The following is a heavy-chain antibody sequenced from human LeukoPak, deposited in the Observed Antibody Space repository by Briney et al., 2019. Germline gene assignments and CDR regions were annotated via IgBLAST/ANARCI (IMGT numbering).Heavy chain of an antibody. CDR2: ISGSGGST. Sequence: GGSLRLSCAASGFTFSSYAMSWVRQAPGKGLEWVSAISGSGGSTYYADSVKGRFTISRDNSKNTLYLQMNSLRAEDTAVYYCARGSGGGNSGDAFDIWGQGTMVTVSS. CDR3: ARGSGGGNSGDAFDI. D-gene: IGHD4-23*01. V-gene: IGHV3-23*01. J-gene: IGHJ3*02. CDR1: GFTFSSYA.